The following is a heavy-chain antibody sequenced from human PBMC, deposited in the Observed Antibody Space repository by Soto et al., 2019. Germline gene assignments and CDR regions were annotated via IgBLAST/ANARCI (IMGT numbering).Heavy chain of an antibody. J-gene: IGHJ5*02. CDR1: GGSISSSSYY. V-gene: IGHV4-39*01. CDR2: IYYSGST. Sequence: KPSETLSLTCTVSGGSISSSSYYWGWIRQPPGKGLEWIGSIYYSGSTYYNPSLKSRVTISVDTSKNQFSLKLSSVTAADTAVYYCANSRAIAVRFDPWGQGTLVTVSS. CDR3: ANSRAIAVRFDP. D-gene: IGHD6-19*01.